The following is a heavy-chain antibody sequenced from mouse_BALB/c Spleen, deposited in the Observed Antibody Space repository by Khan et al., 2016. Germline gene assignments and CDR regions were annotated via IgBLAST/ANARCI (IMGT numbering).Heavy chain of an antibody. D-gene: IGHD2-13*01. CDR1: GYTFTRYV. CDR3: TRGFGDSFGF. CDR2: IDPDNDVT. V-gene: IGHV1S136*01. Sequence: VQLQQSGPELVKPGASVKMSCKASGYTFTRYVMHWVKQKPGQGLEWIGYIDPDNDVTNYNEKFKGKATLTSDKSSSTAYMELSSLTSEDSAVDYCTRGFGDSFGFWGRGTLVTVSA. J-gene: IGHJ3*01.